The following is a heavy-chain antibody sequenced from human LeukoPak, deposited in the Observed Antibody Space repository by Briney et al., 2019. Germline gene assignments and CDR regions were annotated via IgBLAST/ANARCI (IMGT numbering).Heavy chain of an antibody. CDR2: TYYRSKWYI. Sequence: PSQTLSLTCGTSGDSVSSDTAGWSWIRQSPSRGLEWLGRTYYRSKWYIDYAEFMKSRLSIKPDTSKNQFSLQLSSVTPEDTAVYYCARGGLVQSDRGWFGPWGQGTLVTVSS. V-gene: IGHV6-1*01. CDR1: GDSVSSDTAG. D-gene: IGHD1-1*01. J-gene: IGHJ5*02. CDR3: ARGGLVQSDRGWFGP.